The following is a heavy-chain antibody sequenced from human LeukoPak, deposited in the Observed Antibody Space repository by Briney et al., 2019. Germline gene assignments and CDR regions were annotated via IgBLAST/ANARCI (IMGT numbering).Heavy chain of an antibody. V-gene: IGHV3-74*01. CDR3: ARDSGYGMDV. CDR2: IKSDGSRT. J-gene: IGHJ6*02. D-gene: IGHD3-10*01. CDR1: GFTFSNFW. Sequence: GSLRLSCAASGFTFSNFWMHWVRQAPGKGLVWVSRIKSDGSRTDYADSVKGRFTISRDNAKNTLYLQMNSLRAEDTAVYYCARDSGYGMDVWGQGTTVTVSS.